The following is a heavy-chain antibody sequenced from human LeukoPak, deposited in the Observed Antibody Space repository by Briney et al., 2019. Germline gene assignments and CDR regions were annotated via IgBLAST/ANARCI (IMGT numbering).Heavy chain of an antibody. CDR2: IRYDGSNK. CDR1: GFTFSSYG. V-gene: IGHV3-30*02. Sequence: GGSLRLSCAASGFTFSSYGMHWVRQAPGKGLEWVAFIRYDGSNKYYADSVKGRFTISRDNFKNTLYLQMNSLRAEDTAVYYCAKDREMATIIDYWGQGTLVTVSS. J-gene: IGHJ4*02. D-gene: IGHD5-24*01. CDR3: AKDREMATIIDY.